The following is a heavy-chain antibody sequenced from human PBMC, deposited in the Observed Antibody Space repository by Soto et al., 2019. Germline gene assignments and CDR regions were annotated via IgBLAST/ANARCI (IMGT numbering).Heavy chain of an antibody. CDR1: GYTFTSCG. Sequence: ASVKASCKASGYTFTSCGMSWVRQAPGQGLEWMGWISAYNGNTNYAQKLQGRVTMTTDTSTSTAYMELRSLRSDDTAVYYCAAGGYPDYYYYGMDVWGQGTTVTVSS. CDR3: AAGGYPDYYYYGMDV. J-gene: IGHJ6*02. V-gene: IGHV1-18*01. CDR2: ISAYNGNT. D-gene: IGHD5-12*01.